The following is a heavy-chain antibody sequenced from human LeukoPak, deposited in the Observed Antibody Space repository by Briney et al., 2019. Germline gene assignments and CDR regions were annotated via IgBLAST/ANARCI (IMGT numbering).Heavy chain of an antibody. CDR3: ARDPYLNYYDSSGPLDY. V-gene: IGHV1-69*13. Sequence: ASVKVSCKASGGTFSSYAISWVRQAPGQGLEWMGGIIPIFGTANYAQKFRGRVTITADESTSTAYMELSSLRSEDTAVYYCARDPYLNYYDSSGPLDYWGQGTLVTVSS. CDR2: IIPIFGTA. CDR1: GGTFSSYA. J-gene: IGHJ4*02. D-gene: IGHD3-22*01.